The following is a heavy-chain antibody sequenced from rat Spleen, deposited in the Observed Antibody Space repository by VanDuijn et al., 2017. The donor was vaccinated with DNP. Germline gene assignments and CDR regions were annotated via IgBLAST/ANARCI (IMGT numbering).Heavy chain of an antibody. CDR1: GYSITSNY. Sequence: EVQLQESGSGLVKHSQSLSLACSVTGYSITSNYWGWIRKFPGNKLEYIGHISYSGSTNYNQSLRSRLSITRDTSKNHFFLHLNSVTTEDTATYYCARWTRYFDYWGQGVMVTVSS. CDR3: ARWTRYFDY. CDR2: ISYSGST. D-gene: IGHD1-7*01. V-gene: IGHV3-1*01. J-gene: IGHJ2*01.